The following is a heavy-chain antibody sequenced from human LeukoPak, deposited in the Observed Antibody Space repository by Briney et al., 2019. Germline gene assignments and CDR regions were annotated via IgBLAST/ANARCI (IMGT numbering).Heavy chain of an antibody. CDR1: GFTFSSYS. Sequence: GGSLRLSCAASGFTFSSYSMNWVRQAPGKGLEWVSSISSSSSYIYYADSVKGRFTISRDNAKNSLFLQMNSLRAEDTAVYYCARDRQSSGWSNWFDPWGQGTLVTVSS. J-gene: IGHJ5*02. CDR2: ISSSSSYI. CDR3: ARDRQSSGWSNWFDP. D-gene: IGHD6-19*01. V-gene: IGHV3-21*01.